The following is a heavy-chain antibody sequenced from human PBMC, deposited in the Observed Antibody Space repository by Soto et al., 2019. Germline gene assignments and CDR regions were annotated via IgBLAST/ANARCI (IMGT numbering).Heavy chain of an antibody. Sequence: QVVLLQSGAEGKEPGSSVRVSCQVSGSTFNNFAFSWVRQAPGHGPEWMGGIVVDSNTAEYSQRFQDIVTITADTSTDTLYMELGSLTFEDTAVYYCARAIKRWEVNYYFDFWGQGTLVTVSS. J-gene: IGHJ4*02. CDR2: IVVDSNTA. CDR3: ARAIKRWEVNYYFDF. CDR1: GSTFNNFA. V-gene: IGHV1-69*06. D-gene: IGHD1-26*01.